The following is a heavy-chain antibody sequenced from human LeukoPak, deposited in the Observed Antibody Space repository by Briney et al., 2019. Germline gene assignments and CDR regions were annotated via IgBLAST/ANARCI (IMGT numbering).Heavy chain of an antibody. Sequence: GGSLRLSCAASGFTFTTFAMSWVRRAPGEGLEWVSVISNNGDSAYYADSVKGRFTISRDNPKNTLHLQMSSLRAEDTALYYCVKDRCDRATCPEVWGQGTLVTVSP. D-gene: IGHD1-14*01. J-gene: IGHJ4*02. CDR3: VKDRCDRATCPEV. V-gene: IGHV3-23*01. CDR2: ISNNGDSA. CDR1: GFTFTTFA.